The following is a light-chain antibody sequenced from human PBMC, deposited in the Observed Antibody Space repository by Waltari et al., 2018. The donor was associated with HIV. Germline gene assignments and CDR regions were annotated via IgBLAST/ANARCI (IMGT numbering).Light chain of an antibody. CDR1: SSDVGDYNS. J-gene: IGLJ1*01. V-gene: IGLV2-11*01. CDR3: CSYAGTYTYV. CDR2: DVS. Sequence: QSALTQPRSVSGSPGQSVTISCTGPSSDVGDYNSVYWYQQHPGKAPNLMIYDVSKWPSGVPDRFSGSKSGNTASLTISGLQAEDEADYYCCSYAGTYTYVFGTGTKVTVL.